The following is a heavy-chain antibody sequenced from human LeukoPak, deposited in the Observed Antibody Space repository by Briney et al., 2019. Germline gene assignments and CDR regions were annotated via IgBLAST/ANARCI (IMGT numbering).Heavy chain of an antibody. D-gene: IGHD2-15*01. J-gene: IGHJ4*02. CDR2: ISWNSGSI. Sequence: GGSLRLSCAASGFTFDDYAMHWVRQAPGKGLEWVSGISWNSGSIGYADSVKGRFTISRDNSKNTLYLQMNSLRAEDTAVYYCAKDRIGLVVAATRNYFDYWGQGTLVTVSS. CDR1: GFTFDDYA. CDR3: AKDRIGLVVAATRNYFDY. V-gene: IGHV3-9*01.